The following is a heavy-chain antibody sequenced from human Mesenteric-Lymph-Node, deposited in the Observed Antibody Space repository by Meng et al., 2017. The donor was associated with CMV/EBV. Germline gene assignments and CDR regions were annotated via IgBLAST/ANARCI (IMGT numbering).Heavy chain of an antibody. Sequence: VYGGSLSGYYWSWIRQPPGKGLEWIGEINHSGSTNYNPSLKSRVTISVDTSKNQFSLKLSSVTAADTAVYYCARAELQLERHYYFDYWGQGTLVTVS. CDR3: ARAELQLERHYYFDY. J-gene: IGHJ4*02. V-gene: IGHV4-34*01. D-gene: IGHD1-1*01. CDR2: INHSGST. CDR1: GGSLSGYY.